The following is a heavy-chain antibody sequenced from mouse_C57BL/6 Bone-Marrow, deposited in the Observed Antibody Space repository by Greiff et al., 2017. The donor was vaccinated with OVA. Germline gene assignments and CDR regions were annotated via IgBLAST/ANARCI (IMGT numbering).Heavy chain of an antibody. D-gene: IGHD2-1*01. Sequence: EVQVVESGPGLVKPSQSLSLTCSVTGYSITSGYYWNWIRQFPGNKLEWMGYISYDGSNNYNPSLKNRISITRDTSKNQFFLKLNSVTTEDTATYYCARLGNYEAMDYWGQGTSVTVSS. CDR3: ARLGNYEAMDY. CDR1: GYSITSGYY. CDR2: ISYDGSN. J-gene: IGHJ4*01. V-gene: IGHV3-6*01.